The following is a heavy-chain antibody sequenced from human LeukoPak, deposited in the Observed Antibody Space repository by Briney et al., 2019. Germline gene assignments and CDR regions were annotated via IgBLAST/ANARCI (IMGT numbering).Heavy chain of an antibody. V-gene: IGHV3-66*01. CDR2: IYSGGST. D-gene: IGHD1-26*01. Sequence: GGSPRLSCAASGFIVSSNYMTWVRQAPGKGLEWVSLIYSGGSTYYADSVKGRFTISRDNAKNTLYLQMNSLRAEDTAVYYCATPRGSGSYLAFDYWGQGTLVTVSS. CDR3: ATPRGSGSYLAFDY. CDR1: GFIVSSNY. J-gene: IGHJ4*02.